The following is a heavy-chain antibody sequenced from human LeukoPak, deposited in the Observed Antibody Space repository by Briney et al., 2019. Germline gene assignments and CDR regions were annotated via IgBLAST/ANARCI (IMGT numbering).Heavy chain of an antibody. CDR3: ARHLAGRIFTFDY. CDR1: GGSISPYY. J-gene: IGHJ4*02. V-gene: IGHV4-59*01. Sequence: SETLSLTCIVSGGSISPYYWSWVRQPPRKGLEWIGYIYYSGTTNYNSSLKSRVTISVDTSKNQFSLKLNSVTAADTAVYYCARHLAGRIFTFDYWGQGTLVTVSS. D-gene: IGHD6-19*01. CDR2: IYYSGTT.